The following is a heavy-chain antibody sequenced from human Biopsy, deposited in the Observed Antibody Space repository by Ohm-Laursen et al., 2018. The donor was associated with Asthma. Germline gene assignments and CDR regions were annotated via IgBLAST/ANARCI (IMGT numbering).Heavy chain of an antibody. Sequence: ASVKASCKTSGYTFNSAGITWVRQAPGQGLEWMGWISVYNGNTKVAQKLQDRVTMITDTSTSTAYMELRSLRSDDTAVYFCARAVDYSHYYGVDVWGQGTTVTVS. CDR1: GYTFNSAG. D-gene: IGHD3-10*01. CDR3: ARAVDYSHYYGVDV. J-gene: IGHJ6*02. CDR2: ISVYNGNT. V-gene: IGHV1-18*01.